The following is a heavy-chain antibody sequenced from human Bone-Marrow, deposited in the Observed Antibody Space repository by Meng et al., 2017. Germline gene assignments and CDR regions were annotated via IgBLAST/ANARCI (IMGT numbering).Heavy chain of an antibody. CDR3: ARSTYYYDSSGYLFDY. J-gene: IGHJ4*02. Sequence: GGSLRLSCAASGFTFSSYWMSWVRQAPGKGLEGVANIKQEGSEKYYVDSVKGRFTISRDNDKNSLYLQMNSLRAEDTAVYYCARSTYYYDSSGYLFDYWGQGTLVTVSS. CDR2: IKQEGSEK. CDR1: GFTFSSYW. D-gene: IGHD3-22*01. V-gene: IGHV3-7*01.